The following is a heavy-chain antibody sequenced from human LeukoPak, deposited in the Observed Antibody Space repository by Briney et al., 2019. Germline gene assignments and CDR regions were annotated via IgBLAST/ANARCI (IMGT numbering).Heavy chain of an antibody. Sequence: ASVKVSCKASGYTLTSYDINWVRQATGQGLEWMGWMNPNSGNTGYAQKFQGRVTMTRNTSISTAYMELSSLRSEDTAVYYCAKLGTFCSSTSCHDYWGQGTLVTVSS. J-gene: IGHJ4*02. D-gene: IGHD2-2*01. CDR2: MNPNSGNT. CDR3: AKLGTFCSSTSCHDY. V-gene: IGHV1-8*01. CDR1: GYTLTSYD.